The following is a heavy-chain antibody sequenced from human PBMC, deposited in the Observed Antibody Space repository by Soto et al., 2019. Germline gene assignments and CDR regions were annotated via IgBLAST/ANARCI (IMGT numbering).Heavy chain of an antibody. CDR2: ISGSGSTI. CDR3: AREVVVFGVIIPTPMDV. V-gene: IGHV3-48*03. Sequence: GWSLRLSCSASVFTFSGYEMNWFRQAPGKGLEWVSYISGSGSTIYYADSVKGRFTISRDNAKDSLYLQMNSLRAEDTAVYYCAREVVVFGVIIPTPMDVWGQGTTVTVSS. J-gene: IGHJ6*02. D-gene: IGHD3-22*01. CDR1: VFTFSGYE.